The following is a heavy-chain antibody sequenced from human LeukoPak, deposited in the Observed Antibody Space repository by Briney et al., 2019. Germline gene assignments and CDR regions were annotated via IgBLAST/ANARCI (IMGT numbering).Heavy chain of an antibody. D-gene: IGHD1-26*01. Sequence: SETLSLTCTVSGDSISAYYWSWIRQPPGKGLEWIGYIYYNGNSIYNPSLKSRVSISTDTSKNQVFLQLRSLTAADTAMYYCARSPRGVGVTALDYWGQGTLVTVSS. CDR2: IYYNGNS. CDR1: GDSISAYY. V-gene: IGHV4-59*01. CDR3: ARSPRGVGVTALDY. J-gene: IGHJ4*02.